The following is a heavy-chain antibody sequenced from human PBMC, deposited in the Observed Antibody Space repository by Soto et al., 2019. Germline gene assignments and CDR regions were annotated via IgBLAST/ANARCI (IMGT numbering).Heavy chain of an antibody. CDR1: GFTVSSND. CDR3: ARATYYDT. J-gene: IGHJ4*02. D-gene: IGHD3-22*01. V-gene: IGHV3-66*01. CDR2: IYSGGST. Sequence: EVQLVESGGGLVQPGGSLRLSCAASGFTVSSNDMSWVRQAPGKGLEWVSVIYSGGSTYYADSVKGRFTISRDNSKNTLYLQMSSQRAEDTAVYYFARATYYDTWGQGNLVHVSP.